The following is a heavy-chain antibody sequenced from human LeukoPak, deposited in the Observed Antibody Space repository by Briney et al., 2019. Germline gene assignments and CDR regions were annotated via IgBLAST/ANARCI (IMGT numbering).Heavy chain of an antibody. CDR3: ATGLVAH. J-gene: IGHJ4*02. Sequence: GGSLRLSCAASRITFSNYTMNWFRQAPGKGLEWVSTISGSSSRIYYTESVKGRFTVSRDNAKNSLHLQMTSLRVDDTATYYCATGLVAHWGQGTRVTVSS. CDR2: ISGSSSRI. CDR1: RITFSNYT. V-gene: IGHV3-21*06. D-gene: IGHD6-6*01.